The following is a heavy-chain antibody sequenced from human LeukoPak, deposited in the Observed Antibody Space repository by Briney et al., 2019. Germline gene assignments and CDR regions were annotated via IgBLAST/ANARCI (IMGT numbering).Heavy chain of an antibody. CDR1: GGPFSSYA. CDR3: ARAEEVPYYGSGSYYIPSY. Sequence: SVKVSCKASGGPFSSYAISWVRQAPGQGLEWMGGIIPIFGTANFAQKFQGRVTITADESTSTAYMELSSLRSEDTAVYYCARAEEVPYYGSGSYYIPSYWGQGTLVTVSS. D-gene: IGHD3-10*01. V-gene: IGHV1-69*13. J-gene: IGHJ4*02. CDR2: IIPIFGTA.